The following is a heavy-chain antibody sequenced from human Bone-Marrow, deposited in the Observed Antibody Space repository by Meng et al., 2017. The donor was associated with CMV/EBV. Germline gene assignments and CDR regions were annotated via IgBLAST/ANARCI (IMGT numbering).Heavy chain of an antibody. CDR1: GFIFSSYA. V-gene: IGHV3-30*04. J-gene: IGHJ4*02. D-gene: IGHD2-2*01. CDR2: ISYDGSNK. Sequence: GESLKISCAASGFIFSSYAIHWVRQAPGKGLEWVVVISYDGSNKYYADSVKGRFTISRDNAKNSLYLQMNSLRAEDTAVYYCARCRYCSSTSCYCYFDYWGQGTLVTVSS. CDR3: ARCRYCSSTSCYCYFDY.